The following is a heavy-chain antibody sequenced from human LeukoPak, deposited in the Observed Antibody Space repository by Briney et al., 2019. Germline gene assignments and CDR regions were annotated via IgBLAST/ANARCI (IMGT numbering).Heavy chain of an antibody. V-gene: IGHV1-69*13. CDR1: GGTFSSYA. Sequence: GASVKVSCKASGGTFSSYAISWVRQAPGQGLEWMGGIIPIFGTANYAQKFQGRVTITAVESMSTAYMEVSSLRSEDTAVYYCARGWLAETTVVTPYNYWGQGTLVTVSS. D-gene: IGHD4-23*01. CDR3: ARGWLAETTVVTPYNY. J-gene: IGHJ4*02. CDR2: IIPIFGTA.